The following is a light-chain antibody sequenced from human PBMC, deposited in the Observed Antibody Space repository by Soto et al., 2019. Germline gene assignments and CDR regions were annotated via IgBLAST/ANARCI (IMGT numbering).Light chain of an antibody. Sequence: QSVLTQPASVSGSPGQSITISCTGTSSDVGGYNYVSWYQQHPGKAPKLMIYDVSNRPSGVSNRFSGSKSGNTASLTISGLQAEDEADYYCSSSTSRSTIFGTGTKATDL. J-gene: IGLJ1*01. CDR1: SSDVGGYNY. CDR3: SSSTSRSTI. CDR2: DVS. V-gene: IGLV2-14*01.